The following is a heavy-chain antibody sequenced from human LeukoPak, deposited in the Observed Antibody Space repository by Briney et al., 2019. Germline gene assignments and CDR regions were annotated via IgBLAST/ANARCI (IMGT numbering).Heavy chain of an antibody. Sequence: AETLSLTCTVSGGSISSYYWSWMRQPPGKGLEGIGYIYYSGSTNYNPSLKSRVTISVDTSKTQFSLKLSSVTAADTAVYYCARQRRVVGATKGFKRLNWFDPCGQGTLVTVSS. CDR1: GGSISSYY. D-gene: IGHD1-26*01. J-gene: IGHJ5*02. CDR3: ARQRRVVGATKGFKRLNWFDP. CDR2: IYYSGST. V-gene: IGHV4-59*08.